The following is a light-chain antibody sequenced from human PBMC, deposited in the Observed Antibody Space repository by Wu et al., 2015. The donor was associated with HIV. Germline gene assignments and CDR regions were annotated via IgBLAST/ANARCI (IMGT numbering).Light chain of an antibody. J-gene: IGKJ5*01. Sequence: EIVLTQSPGTLSLSPGERATLSCRASQSISNNYLAWYQQKPGQAPRVLIYGASSRATGIPDRFSGGGSGTDFSLTISRLEPEDLAVYYCQQYVSSITFGQGTRLDIK. CDR3: QQYVSSIT. V-gene: IGKV3-20*01. CDR1: QSISNNY. CDR2: GAS.